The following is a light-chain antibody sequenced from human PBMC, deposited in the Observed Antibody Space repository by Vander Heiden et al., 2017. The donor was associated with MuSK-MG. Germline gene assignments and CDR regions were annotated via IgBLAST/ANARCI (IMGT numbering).Light chain of an antibody. CDR1: ALPKKY. Sequence: SYELTQPPSVSVSPGQTASITCSGDALPKKYAYWYQQKPGQAPEVVIYKDRERPSGIPERFSGSSSGTTVTVTIRGGQAEEEADYYWQSAESRGTHGIFGGGTKVTVL. J-gene: IGLJ2*01. CDR3: QSAESRGTHGI. CDR2: KDR. V-gene: IGLV3-25*02.